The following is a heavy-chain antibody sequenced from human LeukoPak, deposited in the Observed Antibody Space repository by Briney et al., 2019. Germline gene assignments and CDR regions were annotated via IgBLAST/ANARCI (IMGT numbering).Heavy chain of an antibody. V-gene: IGHV4-4*07. D-gene: IGHD2/OR15-2a*01. CDR1: GESINPYY. CDR3: ARSFLDYMDV. Sequence: SETLSLTCTVSGESINPYYWNWIRQPAGKGLEWIGHIYKSGSTNYNPSLKSRVTMSLDTSKNQFSLKLRSVTAADTVVYFCARSFLDYMDVWGKGTTVTVSS. J-gene: IGHJ6*03. CDR2: IYKSGST.